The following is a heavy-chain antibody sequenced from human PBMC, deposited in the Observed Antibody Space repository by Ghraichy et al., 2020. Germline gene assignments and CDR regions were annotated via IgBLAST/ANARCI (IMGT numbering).Heavy chain of an antibody. V-gene: IGHV1-18*04. CDR2: ISIYNGNI. CDR1: GYIFSDYA. Sequence: ASVKVSCKTSGYIFSDYAISWVRQAPGQGLEWMGWISIYNGNINYAQKFQGRVTLTTDRSTRIAYMELTGLRSDDTAVYYCARGDGDYSLDNWGQGTLVTVSS. J-gene: IGHJ4*02. D-gene: IGHD4-11*01. CDR3: ARGDGDYSLDN.